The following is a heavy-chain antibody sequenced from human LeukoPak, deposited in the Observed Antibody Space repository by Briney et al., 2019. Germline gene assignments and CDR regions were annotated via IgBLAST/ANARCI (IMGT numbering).Heavy chain of an antibody. CDR2: INPDSGDT. Sequence: ASVKVSCKASGYTFTGSYIYWVRQAPGQGLEWLGWINPDSGDTNYAQKFQGWVTMTRDTPISTVYVELSRLRSDDTAVYYCARGTRGLDSGYSHVDYWGQGTLVTVSP. CDR1: GYTFTGSY. V-gene: IGHV1-2*04. D-gene: IGHD5-18*01. CDR3: ARGTRGLDSGYSHVDY. J-gene: IGHJ4*02.